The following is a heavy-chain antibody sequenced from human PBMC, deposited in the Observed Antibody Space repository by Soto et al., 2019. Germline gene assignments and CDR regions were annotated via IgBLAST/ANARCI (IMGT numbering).Heavy chain of an antibody. Sequence: QVQLQESGPGLVKPSETLSLTCTVSGGSISSYYWSWIRQPPGKGLEWIGYIYYSGSTNYNPSLESRVTISVETSKNQFSLKLSSVTAADTAVYYCARSRSWYSSREFDPWGQGTLVTVSS. CDR1: GGSISSYY. J-gene: IGHJ5*02. CDR3: ARSRSWYSSREFDP. D-gene: IGHD6-13*01. V-gene: IGHV4-59*08. CDR2: IYYSGST.